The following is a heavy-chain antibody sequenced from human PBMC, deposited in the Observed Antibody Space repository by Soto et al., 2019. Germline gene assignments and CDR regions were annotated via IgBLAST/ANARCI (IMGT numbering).Heavy chain of an antibody. V-gene: IGHV1-8*01. CDR3: ARGGAVAGTYYYYYGMDV. J-gene: IGHJ6*02. CDR2: MNPNSGNT. D-gene: IGHD6-19*01. CDR1: GYTLTSYD. Sequence: RASVKVSCKASGYTLTSYDINWVRQATGQGLEWMGWMNPNSGNTGYAQKFQGRVTMTRNTSVSTAYMELSSLRSEDTAVYYCARGGAVAGTYYYYYGMDVWGQGTTVTAP.